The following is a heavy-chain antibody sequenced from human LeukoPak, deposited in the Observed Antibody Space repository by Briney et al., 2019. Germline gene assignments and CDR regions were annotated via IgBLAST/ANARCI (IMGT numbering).Heavy chain of an antibody. D-gene: IGHD3-16*01. CDR2: IIPIFGTA. V-gene: IGHV1-69*13. CDR1: GGTFSSYS. Sequence: SVKVSCKTSGGTFSSYSISWLRQAPGQGRQWMVGIIPIFGTANYAQKFQGRVTITADESTSTAYMELSSLRSEDTAVYYCARDLMTTPTWDFDYWGQGTLVTVAS. CDR3: ARDLMTTPTWDFDY. J-gene: IGHJ4*02.